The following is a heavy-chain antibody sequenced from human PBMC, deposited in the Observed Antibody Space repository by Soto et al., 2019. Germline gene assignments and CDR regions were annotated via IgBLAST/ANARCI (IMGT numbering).Heavy chain of an antibody. D-gene: IGHD1-1*01. V-gene: IGHV1-69*01. J-gene: IGHJ6*02. CDR3: ARGGKERFRGSGMDV. Sequence: QVQLVQSGAEVRKPGSSVRVSCKASGDRFNTYAFNWVRQAPGQGLEWLGGIITFFGAAMYAQKFQGRVTIPADEFMTTAYMELSSLTSEDTAVYYCARGGKERFRGSGMDVWGQGTTVTVSS. CDR2: IITFFGAA. CDR1: GDRFNTYA.